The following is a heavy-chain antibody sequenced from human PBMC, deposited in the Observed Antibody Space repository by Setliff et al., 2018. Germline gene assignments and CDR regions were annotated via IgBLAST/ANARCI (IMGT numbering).Heavy chain of an antibody. V-gene: IGHV4-61*09. Sequence: KASETLSLTCTVSGGSISSGSDYWTWIRQPAGKGLEWSGHIYTSASTNYNPSLKSRVTIAVDASKNQLSPNLRSVTAADTAVYYRARAISGWYSAHYYYMDVWGKGTTVTVSS. D-gene: IGHD6-19*01. CDR2: IYTSAST. J-gene: IGHJ6*03. CDR1: GGSISSGSDY. CDR3: ARAISGWYSAHYYYMDV.